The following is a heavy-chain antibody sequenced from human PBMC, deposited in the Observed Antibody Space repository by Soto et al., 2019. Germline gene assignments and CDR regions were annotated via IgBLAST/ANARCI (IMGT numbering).Heavy chain of an antibody. CDR1: GFKFSSYA. J-gene: IGHJ4*02. CDR3: AREGDFGLVPIVPPDY. Sequence: VQLVQSGGGVVQPGGSLRLSCAASGFKFSSYAMHWVRQAPGRGLEWAAHISYDGSKTYYADSVKGRLTIARDNSENTLYLEMNTLRLQDTAIYYCAREGDFGLVPIVPPDYWGQGVLVTVSS. D-gene: IGHD3-3*01. V-gene: IGHV3-30*03. CDR2: ISYDGSKT.